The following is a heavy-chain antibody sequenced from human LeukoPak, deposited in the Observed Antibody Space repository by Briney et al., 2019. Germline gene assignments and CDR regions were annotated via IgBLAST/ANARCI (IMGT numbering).Heavy chain of an antibody. V-gene: IGHV3-69-1*01. CDR1: GFTFGDYA. CDR2: ISTSRTI. Sequence: GGSLRLSCTVSGFTFGDYAINWVRQAPGKGLEWISYISTSRTIYYADSVRGRFTISRDIVKNLLYLQMNTLRDEDTAVYYCARDVYGNYGMDVWGQGTTVTVSS. CDR3: ARDVYGNYGMDV. D-gene: IGHD2/OR15-2a*01. J-gene: IGHJ6*02.